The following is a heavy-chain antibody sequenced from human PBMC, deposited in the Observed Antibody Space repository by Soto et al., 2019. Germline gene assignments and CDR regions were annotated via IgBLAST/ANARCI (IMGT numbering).Heavy chain of an antibody. V-gene: IGHV3-30-3*01. CDR2: ISYDGSNK. D-gene: IGHD5-12*01. J-gene: IGHJ3*02. Sequence: QVQLLESGGGVVQPGRSLRLSCAASGFTFSSYAMHWVRQAPGKGLEWVAVISYDGSNKYYADSVKGRFTISRDNSKNTLYLQMNSLRAEDTAVYYCARGGKDGYRNDAFDIWGQGTMVTVSS. CDR1: GFTFSSYA. CDR3: ARGGKDGYRNDAFDI.